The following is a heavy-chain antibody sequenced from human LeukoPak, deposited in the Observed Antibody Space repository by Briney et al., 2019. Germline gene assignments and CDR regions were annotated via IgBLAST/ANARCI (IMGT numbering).Heavy chain of an antibody. CDR3: AREGGDTADDY. J-gene: IGHJ4*02. CDR1: GGSFSGYY. D-gene: IGHD5-18*01. Sequence: SETLSLTCAVYGGSFSGYYWSWIRQPPGKGLEWIGEINHSGSTNYNPSLKSRVTISVDTSKNQFSLKLSSVTAADTAVYYCAREGGDTADDYWGQGTLVTVSS. CDR2: INHSGST. V-gene: IGHV4-34*01.